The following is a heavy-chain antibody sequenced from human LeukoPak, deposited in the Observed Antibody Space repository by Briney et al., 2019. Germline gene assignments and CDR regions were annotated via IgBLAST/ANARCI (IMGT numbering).Heavy chain of an antibody. CDR3: AREAITMVRGVITWFDP. CDR2: IYTSGST. V-gene: IGHV4-4*07. CDR1: GGSISSYY. D-gene: IGHD3-10*01. J-gene: IGHJ5*02. Sequence: SETLSLTCTVSGGSISSYYWSWIRQPAGKGLEWIGRIYTSGSTNYNPSLKSRVTMSVDTSKNQFSLKLSSVTAADTAVYYCAREAITMVRGVITWFDPWGQGTLVTVSS.